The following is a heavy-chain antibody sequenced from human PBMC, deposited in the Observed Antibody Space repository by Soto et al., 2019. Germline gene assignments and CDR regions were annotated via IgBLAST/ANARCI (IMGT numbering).Heavy chain of an antibody. CDR3: ARGQYGGNSVDY. J-gene: IGHJ4*02. Sequence: RASVKVSCKASGYTFTGYYMHWVRQAPGQGLEWMGWINPNNGGTNYAQKFQGRVTMTRDTSISTAYMELSRLRSDDTAVYYCARGQYGGNSVDYWGQGTLVTVSS. CDR1: GYTFTGYY. CDR2: INPNNGGT. D-gene: IGHD2-21*02. V-gene: IGHV1-2*02.